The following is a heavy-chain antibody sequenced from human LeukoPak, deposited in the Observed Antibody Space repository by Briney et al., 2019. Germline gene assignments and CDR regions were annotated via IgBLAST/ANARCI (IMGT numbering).Heavy chain of an antibody. J-gene: IGHJ4*02. CDR3: ARDGYGYSYGIAGT. D-gene: IGHD5-18*01. Sequence: SQTLSLTCTVSGGSISSGSYYWSWIRQPAGKGLEWIGRIYTSGSTNYNPSLKSRVTISVDASKNQFSLKLSSVTAADTAVYYCARDGYGYSYGIAGTWGQGTLVTVSS. CDR1: GGSISSGSYY. CDR2: IYTSGST. V-gene: IGHV4-61*02.